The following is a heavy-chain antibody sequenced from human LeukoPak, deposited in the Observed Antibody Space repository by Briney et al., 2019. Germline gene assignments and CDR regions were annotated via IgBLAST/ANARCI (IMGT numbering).Heavy chain of an antibody. CDR2: IRNDGNNK. CDR1: GFAFSSYG. V-gene: IGHV3-30*02. Sequence: GGSLRLSCAASGFAFSSYGMRWVRRAPGKGLEWMAFIRNDGNNKYYADSVKGRFTISRGNSKNTLYLQMNTLRLEDTAVYYCAKEGRGYSYAHWFDPWGQGTLVTVSS. CDR3: AKEGRGYSYAHWFDP. J-gene: IGHJ5*02. D-gene: IGHD5-18*01.